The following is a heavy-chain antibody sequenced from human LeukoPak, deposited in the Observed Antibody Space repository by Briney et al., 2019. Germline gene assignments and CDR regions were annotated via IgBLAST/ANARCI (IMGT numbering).Heavy chain of an antibody. CDR2: ISSTSGTI. CDR3: ARDYYGMDV. V-gene: IGHV3-48*02. J-gene: IGHJ6*02. Sequence: QTGGSLGLSCAASGFIFRSHTMNWVRQGPGKGLEWVSYISSTSGTIYYADSVKGRFTISRDNAKNSLYLQMNSLRDEDTAVYYCARDYYGMDVWGQGITVTVSS. CDR1: GFIFRSHT.